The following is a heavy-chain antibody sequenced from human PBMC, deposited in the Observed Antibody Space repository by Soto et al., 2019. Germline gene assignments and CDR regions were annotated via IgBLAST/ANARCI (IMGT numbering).Heavy chain of an antibody. J-gene: IGHJ4*02. CDR1: GYGFTTYG. CDR2: ISAHNGNT. Sequence: QVHLVQSGAEVKKPGASVKVSCKGSGYGFTTYGITWVRQAPGQGLEWMAWISAHNGNTNYAQKPKGRVTVTRDTSTSTASMELRSLRSDDTAVYYCARGRYGDYWGQGALVTVSS. V-gene: IGHV1-18*01. D-gene: IGHD1-1*01. CDR3: ARGRYGDY.